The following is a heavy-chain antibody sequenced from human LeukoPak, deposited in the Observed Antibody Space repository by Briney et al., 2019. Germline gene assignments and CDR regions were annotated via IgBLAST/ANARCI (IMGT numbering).Heavy chain of an antibody. CDR2: IYYSGST. V-gene: IGHV4-59*01. Sequence: SETLSLTCTVSGGSISSYYWSWIRQPPGKGLEWIGYIYYSGSTNYNPSLKSRVTISVDTPKNQFSLKLSSVTAADTAVYYCARDHDDAFDIWGQGTMVTVSS. J-gene: IGHJ3*02. CDR3: ARDHDDAFDI. CDR1: GGSISSYY.